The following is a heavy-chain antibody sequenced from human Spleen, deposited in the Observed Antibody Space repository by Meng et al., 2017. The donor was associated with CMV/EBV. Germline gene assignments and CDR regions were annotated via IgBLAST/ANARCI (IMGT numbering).Heavy chain of an antibody. CDR3: ARGILWELPLKFWFDP. V-gene: IGHV4-34*01. D-gene: IGHD1-26*01. Sequence: VQLQQSCEGLLKPSETLSLTGAVYGGSFSGYYWSLIRQRPGKGLEWIGEINHSGSTNYNPSLKSRVTISVDTSKNQFSLKLSSVTAADTAVYYCARGILWELPLKFWFDPWGQGTLVTVSS. CDR1: GGSFSGYY. J-gene: IGHJ5*02. CDR2: INHSGST.